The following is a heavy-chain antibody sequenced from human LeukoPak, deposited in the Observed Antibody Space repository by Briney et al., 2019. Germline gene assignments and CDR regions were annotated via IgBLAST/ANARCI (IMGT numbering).Heavy chain of an antibody. CDR1: GGSISSYY. D-gene: IGHD2-21*02. J-gene: IGHJ4*02. CDR3: ARVCGGDCIDY. V-gene: IGHV4-59*01. CDR2: IYYSGST. Sequence: SETLSLTCTVSGGSISSYYWSWIRQPPGKGLEWIGYIYYSGSTNYNPSLKSRVTISVDTSKNQFSLKLSSVTAADTAVYYCARVCGGDCIDYWGQGTLVTVSS.